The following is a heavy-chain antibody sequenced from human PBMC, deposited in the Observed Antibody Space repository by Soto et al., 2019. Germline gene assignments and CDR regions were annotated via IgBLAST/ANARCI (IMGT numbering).Heavy chain of an antibody. CDR1: GYTFTRYP. J-gene: IGHJ4*02. CDR3: ASRPGSARLLVLDY. Sequence: ASVKVSCKASGYTFTRYPMHWVRQAPGQRLEWMGWISAGNGDTEYSQNFQGRVTITRDTSASTVHMELTNLRSDDTAVYYCASRPGSARLLVLDYWGQGTLVTVSS. D-gene: IGHD6-13*01. V-gene: IGHV1-3*01. CDR2: ISAGNGDT.